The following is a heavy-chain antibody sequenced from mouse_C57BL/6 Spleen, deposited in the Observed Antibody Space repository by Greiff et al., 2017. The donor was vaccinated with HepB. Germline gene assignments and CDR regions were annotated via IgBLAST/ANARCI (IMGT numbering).Heavy chain of an antibody. Sequence: EVMLVESGGGLVKPGGSLKLSCAASGFTFSSYAMSWVRQTPEKRLEWVATISDGGSYTYYPDNVKGRFTISRDNAKNNLYLQMSHLKSEDTAMYYCARAYYNAMDYWGQGTSVTVSS. J-gene: IGHJ4*01. D-gene: IGHD2-12*01. CDR3: ARAYYNAMDY. CDR1: GFTFSSYA. CDR2: ISDGGSYT. V-gene: IGHV5-4*03.